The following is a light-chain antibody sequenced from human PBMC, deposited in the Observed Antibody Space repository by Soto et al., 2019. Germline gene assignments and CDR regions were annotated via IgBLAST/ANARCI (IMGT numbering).Light chain of an antibody. V-gene: IGLV1-40*01. CDR1: SSNIGAPYD. J-gene: IGLJ3*02. Sequence: QAVVTQPPSVSGAPGQRVTISCSGSSSNIGAPYDVHWYQHLPGTAPKLLLSGNDNRPSGVPDRFSGSRSGTSASLAITGLQAEDEADYYCQSYDSSLSAGVFGGGTKLTVL. CDR2: GND. CDR3: QSYDSSLSAGV.